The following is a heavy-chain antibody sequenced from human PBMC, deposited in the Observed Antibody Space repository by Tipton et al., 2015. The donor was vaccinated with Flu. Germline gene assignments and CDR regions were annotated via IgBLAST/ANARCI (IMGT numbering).Heavy chain of an antibody. CDR1: GGSFSGYY. J-gene: IGHJ5*02. D-gene: IGHD2-8*01. CDR2: INHSGST. CDR3: ARGLGVMVYAIPSWFDP. Sequence: TLSLTCAVYGGSFSGYYWSWIRQPPGKGLEWIGEINHSGSTNYNPSLKSRVTISVDTSKNQFSLKLSSVTAADTAVYYCARGLGVMVYAIPSWFDPWGQGTLVTVSS. V-gene: IGHV4-34*01.